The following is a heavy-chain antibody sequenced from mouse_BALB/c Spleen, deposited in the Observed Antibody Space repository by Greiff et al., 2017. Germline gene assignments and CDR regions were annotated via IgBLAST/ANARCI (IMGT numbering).Heavy chain of an antibody. CDR3: AKLGERYCLFAD. D-gene: IGHD2-14*01. CDR1: GFSFTSYG. Sequence: QVQLKESGPGLVAPSQSLSITCTASGFSFTSYGVSWVRQPPGKGLEWLGVIWGDGSTNYHSARISRMSISKDNSKSQVFLKLNSLQTDDTATYCCAKLGERYCLFADWGQGTLVTVSA. V-gene: IGHV2-3*01. J-gene: IGHJ3*01. CDR2: IWGDGST.